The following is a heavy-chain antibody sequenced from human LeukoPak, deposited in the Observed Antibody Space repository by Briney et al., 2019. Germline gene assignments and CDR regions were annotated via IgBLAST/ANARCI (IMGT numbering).Heavy chain of an antibody. J-gene: IGHJ5*02. Sequence: ASVKVSCKASGYTITGYYMHWVRQAPGQGLEWMGWMSPNSDNTGYAQKFQGRVTFTRDTSISTAYMELRSLTSEDTAVYYCARDYGGSSGWFDPWGQGTLVTVSS. CDR2: MSPNSDNT. D-gene: IGHD4-23*01. V-gene: IGHV1-8*02. CDR3: ARDYGGSSGWFDP. CDR1: GYTITGYY.